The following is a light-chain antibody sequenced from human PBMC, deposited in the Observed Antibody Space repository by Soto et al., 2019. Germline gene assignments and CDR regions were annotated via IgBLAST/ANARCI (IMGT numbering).Light chain of an antibody. CDR1: QSVSSNH. CDR2: GGS. CDR3: QQYSSSSTWT. Sequence: DIVLTQSPGTLSLSPGERATLSCRASQSVSSNHLAWYQQKPGQAPRLLIYGGSSRATGIPVRFSGSGSETDFTLTITRLEPEDFAVYYCQQYSSSSTWTSGQGTKVDIK. V-gene: IGKV3-20*01. J-gene: IGKJ1*01.